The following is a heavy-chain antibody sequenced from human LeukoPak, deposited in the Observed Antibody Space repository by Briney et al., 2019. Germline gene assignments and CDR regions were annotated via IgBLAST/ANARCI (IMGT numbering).Heavy chain of an antibody. CDR2: ISSSSSTI. V-gene: IGHV3-48*02. CDR1: AFTFTSYS. Sequence: GGSLRLSCAASAFTFTSYSMNSVRQAPGNGLEWVSYISSSSSTIYYADSVKGRFTISRDNAKISLHLQMNSLRDEDTAVYYCARRGFRSVDYWGQGTLVTVSS. CDR3: ARRGFRSVDY. D-gene: IGHD1-26*01. J-gene: IGHJ4*02.